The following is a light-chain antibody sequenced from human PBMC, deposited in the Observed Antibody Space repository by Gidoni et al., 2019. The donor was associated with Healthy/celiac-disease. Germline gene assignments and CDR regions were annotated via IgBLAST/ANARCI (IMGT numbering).Light chain of an antibody. CDR3: QQYDNLPPVYT. CDR2: DAS. CDR1: QDISNY. Sequence: DIQMTQSPSSLSASVGDRVTITCQASQDISNYLNWYQQKPGKAPKLLIYDASNLETGVPSRFSGSGSRTDFTFTISSLQLEDIATYYCQQYDNLPPVYTFGQGTKLEIK. J-gene: IGKJ2*01. V-gene: IGKV1-33*01.